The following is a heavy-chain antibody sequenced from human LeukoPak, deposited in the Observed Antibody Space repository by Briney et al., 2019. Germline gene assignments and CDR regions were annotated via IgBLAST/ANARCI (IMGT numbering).Heavy chain of an antibody. V-gene: IGHV3-48*03. Sequence: GGSLRRSCAASGFTFSSYEKNWVRQAPGKGLEWVSYISSSGSTIYYADSVKGRFTISRDNAKNSLYLQMNSLRAEDTAVYYCARDYPYSYYMNVWGNGTTVTVSS. J-gene: IGHJ6*03. CDR2: ISSSGSTI. D-gene: IGHD4-11*01. CDR3: ARDYPYSYYMNV. CDR1: GFTFSSYE.